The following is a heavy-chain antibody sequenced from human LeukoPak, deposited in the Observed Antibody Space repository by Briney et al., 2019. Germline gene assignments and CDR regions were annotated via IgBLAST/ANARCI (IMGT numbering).Heavy chain of an antibody. V-gene: IGHV4-4*07. CDR2: IYITGST. D-gene: IGHD3-10*01. Sequence: SETLSLTCSVSGGSISNYHWSWIRQPAVKGLEWIGRIYITGSTNYNPSLKGRVTMSLDTSKYQFSLRLSSVTAADTAVYYCAREPNSGSGDGGLDIWGQGTMVTVSS. CDR1: GGSISNYH. CDR3: AREPNSGSGDGGLDI. J-gene: IGHJ3*02.